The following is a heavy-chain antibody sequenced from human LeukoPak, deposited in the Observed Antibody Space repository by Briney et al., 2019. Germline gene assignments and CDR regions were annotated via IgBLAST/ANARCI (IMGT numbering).Heavy chain of an antibody. J-gene: IGHJ4*02. CDR3: ASWRYCSGGSCANFDY. V-gene: IGHV1-18*04. D-gene: IGHD2-15*01. CDR1: GYTFTGYY. Sequence: ASVKVSCKASGYTFTGYYMHWVRQAPGQGLAWMGWISAYNGNTNYAQKLQGRVTMTTDTSTSTAYMELRSLRSDDTAVYYCASWRYCSGGSCANFDYWGQGTLVTVSS. CDR2: ISAYNGNT.